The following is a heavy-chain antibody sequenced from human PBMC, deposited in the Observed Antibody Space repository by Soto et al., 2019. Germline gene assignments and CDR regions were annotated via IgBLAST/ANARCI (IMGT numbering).Heavy chain of an antibody. D-gene: IGHD2-21*01. J-gene: IGHJ4*02. CDR2: INAGNGNT. V-gene: IGHV1-3*01. Sequence: ASVKVSCKASGYTFIYSAMHWVRQAPGQRLEWMAWINAGNGNTKYSQTFKGRVTMTRDTTANIVYMEMSSLRPEDTAIYYCARNAIGRPKYLDYWGQGTQVTVSS. CDR3: ARNAIGRPKYLDY. CDR1: GYTFIYSA.